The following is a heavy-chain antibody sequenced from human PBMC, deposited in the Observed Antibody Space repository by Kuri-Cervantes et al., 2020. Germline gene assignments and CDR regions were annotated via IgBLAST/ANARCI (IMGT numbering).Heavy chain of an antibody. CDR1: GFTFNTCA. J-gene: IGHJ3*02. V-gene: IGHV3-23*01. CDR3: AKVEGGGWEDAFDI. CDR2: ISGSGGST. D-gene: IGHD6-19*01. Sequence: GGSLRLSCAASGFTFNTCAMSWVRQAPGKGLEWVSAISGSGGSTYYADSVKGRFTISRDNSKNTLYLQMNSLRAEDTAVYYCAKVEGGGWEDAFDIWGQGTMVTVSS.